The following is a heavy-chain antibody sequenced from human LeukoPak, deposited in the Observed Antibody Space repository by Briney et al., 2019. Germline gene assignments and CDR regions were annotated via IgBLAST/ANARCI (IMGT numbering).Heavy chain of an antibody. D-gene: IGHD1-26*01. CDR2: ISSSSSYI. CDR1: GFAFSSYS. V-gene: IGHV3-21*01. Sequence: GGSLRLSCAASGFAFSSYSMNWVRQAPGKGLEWVSSISSSSSYIYYADSVKGRFTISRDNAKNSLYLQMNSQRAEDTAVYYCARDTALGWEGYYGMDVWGQGTTVTVSS. J-gene: IGHJ6*02. CDR3: ARDTALGWEGYYGMDV.